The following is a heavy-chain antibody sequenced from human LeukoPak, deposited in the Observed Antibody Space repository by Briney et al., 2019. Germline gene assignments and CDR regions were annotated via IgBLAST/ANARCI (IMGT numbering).Heavy chain of an antibody. CDR1: GYTFTSYA. J-gene: IGHJ6*02. D-gene: IGHD4-17*01. CDR2: ISAGNGNT. V-gene: IGHV1-3*01. Sequence: ASVKVSCKASGYTFTSYAMHWVRQAPGQRLEWMGWISAGNGNTKYSQKFQGRVTITRDTSASTAYMELSSLRSEDTAVYYCASGPTTVTNPYYYGMDVWGQGTTVTVSS. CDR3: ASGPTTVTNPYYYGMDV.